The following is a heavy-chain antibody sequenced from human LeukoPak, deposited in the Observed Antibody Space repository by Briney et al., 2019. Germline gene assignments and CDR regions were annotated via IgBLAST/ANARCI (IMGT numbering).Heavy chain of an antibody. Sequence: PGGSLRLSCAASGFTFSSYAMSWVRQAPGKGLEWVSAISGSGGSTYYADSVKGRFTISGDNSKNTLYLQMNSLRAEDTAVYYCAKESGYYDSSGYYLRTFDHWGRGTLVTVSS. D-gene: IGHD3-22*01. V-gene: IGHV3-23*01. CDR3: AKESGYYDSSGYYLRTFDH. J-gene: IGHJ4*02. CDR1: GFTFSSYA. CDR2: ISGSGGST.